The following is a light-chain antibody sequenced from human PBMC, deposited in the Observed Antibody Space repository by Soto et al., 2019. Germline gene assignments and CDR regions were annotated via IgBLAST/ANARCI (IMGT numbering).Light chain of an antibody. J-gene: IGLJ1*01. Sequence: QSAVTQPPSASGSPGQAVTISFTGTSSDVGGYDYVSWYQQHPGKAPKLIIYELNKRHSGVPDRFSGSKSGNTASLTVSGLQAEDEADYYCSSYVGTTGGYVFGTGTKVTVL. V-gene: IGLV2-8*01. CDR1: SSDVGGYDY. CDR3: SSYVGTTGGYV. CDR2: ELN.